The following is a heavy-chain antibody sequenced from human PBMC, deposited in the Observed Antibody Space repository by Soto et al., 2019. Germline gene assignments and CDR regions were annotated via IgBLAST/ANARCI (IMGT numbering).Heavy chain of an antibody. J-gene: IGHJ3*02. V-gene: IGHV2-5*01. CDR3: AHRGHCSGGSCYQSGAFDI. Sequence: GSGPTLVNPTQTLTLTCTFSGFSLSTSGVGVGWIHQPPGKALEWLALIYWNDGERYSPSLKSRLTITKDTSKNQVVLTVTNMDPVDTATYYCAHRGHCSGGSCYQSGAFDIWGQGTMVTVSS. D-gene: IGHD2-15*01. CDR2: IYWNDGE. CDR1: GFSLSTSGVG.